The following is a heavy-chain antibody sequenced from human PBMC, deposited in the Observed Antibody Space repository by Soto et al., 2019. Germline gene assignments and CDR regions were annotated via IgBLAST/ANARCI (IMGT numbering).Heavy chain of an antibody. CDR1: GGSISSSSYY. J-gene: IGHJ4*02. V-gene: IGHV4-39*01. Sequence: SETLSLTCTVSGGSISSSSYYWGWIRQPPGEGLEWIGIIYYSGSTYYNPSLKSRVTISVDTSKNQFSLKLSSVTAADTAVYYCARHLRDILTGYWVIDYWGQGTLVTVSS. D-gene: IGHD3-9*01. CDR2: IYYSGST. CDR3: ARHLRDILTGYWVIDY.